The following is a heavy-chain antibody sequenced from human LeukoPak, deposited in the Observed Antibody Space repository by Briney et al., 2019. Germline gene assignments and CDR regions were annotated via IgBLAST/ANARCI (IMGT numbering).Heavy chain of an antibody. CDR1: GGSISSSSYY. D-gene: IGHD5-18*01. J-gene: IGHJ5*02. V-gene: IGHV4-39*01. CDR3: APTWIQLWNWFDP. CDR2: IYYSGST. Sequence: SETLSLTCIVSGGSISSSSYYWGWIRQPRGRGLEWIGSIYYSGSTYYNPSLKSRVTISVDTSKNQFSLKLSSVTAADTAVYYCAPTWIQLWNWFDPWGQGTLVTVSS.